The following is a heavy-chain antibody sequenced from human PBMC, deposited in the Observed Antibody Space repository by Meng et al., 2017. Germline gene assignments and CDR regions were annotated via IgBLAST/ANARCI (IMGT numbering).Heavy chain of an antibody. V-gene: IGHV3-23*01. D-gene: IGHD1-26*01. CDR3: AKEIYSGSYYVWNY. CDR1: GFTFSNYA. J-gene: IGHJ4*02. Sequence: ESLKISCAASGFTFSNYAMSWVRQAPGKGLEWVSDIRGSIRGSGPSTYYADSVKGRFTISRDNSKNTLYLQMNSLRAEDTAVYYCAKEIYSGSYYVWNYWGQGTLVTVSS. CDR2: IRGSIRGSGPST.